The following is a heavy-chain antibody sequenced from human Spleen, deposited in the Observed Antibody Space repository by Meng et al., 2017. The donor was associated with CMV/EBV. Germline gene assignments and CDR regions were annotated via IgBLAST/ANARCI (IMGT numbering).Heavy chain of an antibody. J-gene: IGHJ4*02. CDR3: ARDSHQVGIGDY. D-gene: IGHD2-21*01. CDR1: GFTFSDYG. Sequence: GGSLRLSCISSGFTFSDYGMHWVRQAPGKGLEWVAFIRYDGVNEHYADSVKGRFTISRDDSKNTLYLQMNSLRPEDTALYYCARDSHQVGIGDYWGQGTLVTVSS. CDR2: IRYDGVNE. V-gene: IGHV3-30*02.